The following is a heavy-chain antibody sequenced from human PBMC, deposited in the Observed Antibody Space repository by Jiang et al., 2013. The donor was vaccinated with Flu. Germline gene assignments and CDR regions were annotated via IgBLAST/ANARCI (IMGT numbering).Heavy chain of an antibody. D-gene: IGHD2-15*01. CDR2: LVGSGGST. V-gene: IGHV3-23*01. CDR3: AKTSWWAATRGADY. Sequence: KGRGVGRQLLVGSGGSTYYADSVKGRFTISRDNSKNTLYLQMNSLRAEDTAVYYCAKTSWWAATRGADYWGQGTLVTVSS. J-gene: IGHJ4*02.